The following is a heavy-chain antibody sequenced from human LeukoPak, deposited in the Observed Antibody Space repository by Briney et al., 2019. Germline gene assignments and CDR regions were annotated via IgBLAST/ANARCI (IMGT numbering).Heavy chain of an antibody. J-gene: IGHJ4*02. D-gene: IGHD6-19*01. CDR2: IYTSGST. CDR1: GGSISSGSYY. V-gene: IGHV4-61*02. Sequence: SETLSLTCSVSGGSISSGSYYWSWIRQPAGKGLEWIGRIYTSGSTNYNPSLKSRVTMSVDTSKNQFSLKLSSVTAADTAVYYCARASSSGWFYYLDYLGQGTLVTVSS. CDR3: ARASSSGWFYYLDY.